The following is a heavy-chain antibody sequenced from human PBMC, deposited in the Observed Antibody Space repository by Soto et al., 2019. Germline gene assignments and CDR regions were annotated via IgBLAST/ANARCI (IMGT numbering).Heavy chain of an antibody. CDR3: TTDRSNSNEGGAAFDS. CDR1: GYTLTELS. D-gene: IGHD1-1*01. V-gene: IGHV1-24*01. J-gene: IGHJ3*02. Sequence: QVQLVQSGPEVKKTGASVKVSCKVSGYTLTELSMHWVRQAPGKGLEWLGGLDPEDGETIYAPKFHGRVTMTEDTSTDTAYMDLSSLRSEDTAVYYCTTDRSNSNEGGAAFDSWGQGTMVTVSS. CDR2: LDPEDGET.